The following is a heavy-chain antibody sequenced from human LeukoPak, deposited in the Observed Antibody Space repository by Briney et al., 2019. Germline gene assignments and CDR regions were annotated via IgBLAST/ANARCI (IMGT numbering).Heavy chain of an antibody. V-gene: IGHV1-8*01. CDR3: ARSSSSWLDY. CDR1: GYTFTSYD. D-gene: IGHD6-13*01. Sequence: GASVKVSFKASGYTFTSYDINWVRQATGQGLEWMGWMNPNSGNTGYTQKFQGRGTITRNTSISTAYMELSSLRSEDTAVYYCARSSSSWLDYWGQGTLVTVSS. CDR2: MNPNSGNT. J-gene: IGHJ4*02.